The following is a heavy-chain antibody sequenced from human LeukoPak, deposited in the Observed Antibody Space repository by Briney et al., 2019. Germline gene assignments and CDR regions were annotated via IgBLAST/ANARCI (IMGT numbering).Heavy chain of an antibody. J-gene: IGHJ4*02. CDR3: AAYSGFDSSGYYRLFFDY. CDR2: IVVGSGNT. CDR1: GFTFTSSA. D-gene: IGHD3-22*01. V-gene: IGHV1-58*01. Sequence: VASVKVSCTASGFTFTSSAVQWVRQARGQRLEWIGWIVVGSGNTNYAQKFQERVTITRDTSTSTAYMELSSLRSEDTAVYYCAAYSGFDSSGYYRLFFDYWGQGTLVTVSS.